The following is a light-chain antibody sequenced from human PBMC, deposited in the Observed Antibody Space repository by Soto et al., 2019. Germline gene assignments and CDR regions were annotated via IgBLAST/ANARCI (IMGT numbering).Light chain of an antibody. CDR2: GAS. V-gene: IGKV3-15*01. Sequence: EVVVTQSPATLSVSPGERVTLSCRSSQSVADNLAWFQQKPGQGPRLLIYGASTRATGIPARFSGSGSETDFTLTVSSLRSEDSAVYYCQQYNYWPITFGQGTRLEIK. CDR1: QSVADN. CDR3: QQYNYWPIT. J-gene: IGKJ5*01.